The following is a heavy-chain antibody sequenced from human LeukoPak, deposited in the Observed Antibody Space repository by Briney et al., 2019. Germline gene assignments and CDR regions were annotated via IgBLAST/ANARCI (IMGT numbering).Heavy chain of an antibody. Sequence: GGSLRLSCAASGFTFSSSSMTWVRQAPGQGLEWVAYISSSGSNIYYADSVRGRFTISRDNAKNSLYLKMNTLRVEDTAVYYCAILATRGPKDCWGQGTLVTVSS. CDR2: ISSSGSNI. V-gene: IGHV3-48*01. D-gene: IGHD1-26*01. CDR3: AILATRGPKDC. CDR1: GFTFSSSS. J-gene: IGHJ4*02.